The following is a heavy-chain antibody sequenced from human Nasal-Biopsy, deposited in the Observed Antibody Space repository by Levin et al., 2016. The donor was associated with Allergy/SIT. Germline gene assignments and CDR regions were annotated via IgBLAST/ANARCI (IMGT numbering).Heavy chain of an antibody. J-gene: IGHJ4*02. CDR1: GFTFGDYA. CDR2: IGSKAYGATT. V-gene: IGHV3-49*03. D-gene: IGHD3-9*01. Sequence: GGSLRLSCTASGFTFGDYAMSWFRQAPGKGLEWVGFIGSKAYGATTTYAASVKGRFTISRDDSNSIAYLQMNSLKTEDTAVYYCTRYSLRYFDWLSRDYWGQGTLVTVSS. CDR3: TRYSLRYFDWLSRDY.